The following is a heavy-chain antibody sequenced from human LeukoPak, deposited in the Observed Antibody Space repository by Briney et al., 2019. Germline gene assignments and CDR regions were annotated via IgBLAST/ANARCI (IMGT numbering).Heavy chain of an antibody. CDR3: ARDGCSSTSCYTVNNWFDP. V-gene: IGHV1-69*13. Sequence: ASVKVSCKASGYTFTSYAMHWVRQAPGQGLEWMGGIIPIFGTANYAQKFQGRVTITADESTSTAYMELSSLRSEDTAVYYCARDGCSSTSCYTVNNWFDPWGQGTLVTVSS. CDR2: IIPIFGTA. J-gene: IGHJ5*02. CDR1: GYTFTSYA. D-gene: IGHD2-2*02.